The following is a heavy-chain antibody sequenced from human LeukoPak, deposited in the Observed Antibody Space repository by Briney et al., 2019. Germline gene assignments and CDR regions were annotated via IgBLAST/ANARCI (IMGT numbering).Heavy chain of an antibody. CDR2: LRGDGKT. CDR1: GFIFRNYA. V-gene: IGHV3-23*01. CDR3: AKASWVSNVDAVL. D-gene: IGHD3-16*01. J-gene: IGHJ4*02. Sequence: GGSLRLSCAASGFIFRNYAMSWVRQGPARGRECVSSLRGDGKTFYADSVKGRFTLSRDDSRNTVYLQLNNMRVEDTAIYYCAKASWVSNVDAVLWGQGTLVTVSS.